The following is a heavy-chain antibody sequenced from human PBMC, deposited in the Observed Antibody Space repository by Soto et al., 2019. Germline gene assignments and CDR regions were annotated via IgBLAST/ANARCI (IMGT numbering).Heavy chain of an antibody. V-gene: IGHV4-39*01. CDR3: ASHSYYYGSGSDTEP. D-gene: IGHD3-10*01. Sequence: GKGLEWIGSIYYSGRTYYNPSLKSRVTISVDTSKNQFSLKLSSVTAADTAVYYCASHSYYYGSGSDTEPWGQGT. J-gene: IGHJ5*02. CDR2: IYYSGRT.